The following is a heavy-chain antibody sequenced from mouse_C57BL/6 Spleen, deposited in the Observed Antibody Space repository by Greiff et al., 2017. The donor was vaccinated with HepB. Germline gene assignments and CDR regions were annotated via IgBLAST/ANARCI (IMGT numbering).Heavy chain of an antibody. CDR2: INPYNGDT. V-gene: IGHV1-20*01. CDR1: GYSFTGYF. D-gene: IGHD2-2*01. J-gene: IGHJ3*01. CDR3: ARSNYGYDAWFAY. Sequence: DVQLQESGPELVKPGDSVKISCKASGYSFTGYFMNWVMQSHGKSLEWIGRINPYNGDTFYNQKFKGKATLTVDKSSSTAHMELRSLTSEDSAVYYCARSNYGYDAWFAYWGQGTLVTVSA.